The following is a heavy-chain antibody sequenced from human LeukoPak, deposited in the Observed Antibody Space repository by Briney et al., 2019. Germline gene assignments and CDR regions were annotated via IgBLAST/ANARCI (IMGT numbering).Heavy chain of an antibody. CDR2: ISGSGGST. J-gene: IGHJ4*02. CDR1: GFTFSSYA. V-gene: IGHV3-23*01. CDR3: AKDGRTTXXXXXXXXXXXDXXDY. Sequence: QPGGSLRLSCAASGFTFSSYAMSWVRQAPGKGLEWVSAISGSGGSTYYADSVKGRFTISRDNSKNTLYLQMNSLRAEDTAVYYCAKDGRTTXXXXXXXXXXXDXXDYWGXGTLVTX. D-gene: IGHD1-1*01.